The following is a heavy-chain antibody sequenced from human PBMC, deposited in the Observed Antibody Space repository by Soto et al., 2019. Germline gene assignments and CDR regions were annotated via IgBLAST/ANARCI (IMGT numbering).Heavy chain of an antibody. V-gene: IGHV3-33*08. Sequence: GALRLSCAASGFTFSSYAMSWVRQAPGKGLEWVAVISDNGVNKYYADSVKGRFTISRDNSKNTLYLQMNSLRAEDTAVYYCARDISGSYSTNSGMDVWGQGTTVTVSS. CDR3: ARDISGSYSTNSGMDV. CDR2: ISDNGVNK. CDR1: GFTFSSYA. D-gene: IGHD1-26*01. J-gene: IGHJ6*02.